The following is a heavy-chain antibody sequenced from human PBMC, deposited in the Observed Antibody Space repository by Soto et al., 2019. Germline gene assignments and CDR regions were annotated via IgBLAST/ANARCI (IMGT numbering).Heavy chain of an antibody. CDR2: IIPIFGTA. Sequence: GASVKVSCKASGGTFSSYAISWVRQAPGQGLEWMGGIIPIFGTANYAQKFQGRVTITADESTSTAYMELSSLRSEDTAVYYCARTGSSWSKPSYYFDYWGQGTLVTVSS. CDR1: GGTFSSYA. D-gene: IGHD6-13*01. V-gene: IGHV1-69*13. CDR3: ARTGSSWSKPSYYFDY. J-gene: IGHJ4*02.